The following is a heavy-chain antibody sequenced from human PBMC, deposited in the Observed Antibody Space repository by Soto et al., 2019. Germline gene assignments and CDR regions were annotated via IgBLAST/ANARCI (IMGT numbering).Heavy chain of an antibody. V-gene: IGHV3-30*18. J-gene: IGHJ6*03. CDR3: AKIQIAAAEVSQQKLLKNYYYYMDV. Sequence: GGSLRLSCAASGFTFSSYGMHWVRQAPGKGLEWVAVISYDGSNKYYADSVKGRFTISRDNSKNTLYLQMNSLRAEDTAVYYCAKIQIAAAEVSQQKLLKNYYYYMDVWGKGTTVTVSS. CDR1: GFTFSSYG. D-gene: IGHD6-13*01. CDR2: ISYDGSNK.